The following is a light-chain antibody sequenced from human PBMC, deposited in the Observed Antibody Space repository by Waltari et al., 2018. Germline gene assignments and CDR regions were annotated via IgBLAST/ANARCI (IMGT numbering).Light chain of an antibody. CDR3: QQRSNWPRT. Sequence: EIVLTQSPATLSLSPGERANLSCNASQSVSGYLGWYQQKPGQAPRLLIYDASNRATGIPARFSGSGSETDFTLTISSLEPEDFAVYYCQQRSNWPRTFGQGTKLEIK. CDR1: QSVSGY. V-gene: IGKV3-11*01. J-gene: IGKJ2*01. CDR2: DAS.